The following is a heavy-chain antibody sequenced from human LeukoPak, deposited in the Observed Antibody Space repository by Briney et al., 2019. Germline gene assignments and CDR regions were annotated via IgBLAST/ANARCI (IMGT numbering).Heavy chain of an antibody. Sequence: GGSLRLSCAASGFTFSSYRMSWVRQAPGKGLEWVANIKQDGSEKYYVDSVKGRFTISRDNAKNSLYLQMNSLRAEDTAVYYCARTPGIAVAGTINYFDYWGQGTLVTVSS. CDR1: GFTFSSYR. CDR3: ARTPGIAVAGTINYFDY. J-gene: IGHJ4*02. V-gene: IGHV3-7*01. D-gene: IGHD6-19*01. CDR2: IKQDGSEK.